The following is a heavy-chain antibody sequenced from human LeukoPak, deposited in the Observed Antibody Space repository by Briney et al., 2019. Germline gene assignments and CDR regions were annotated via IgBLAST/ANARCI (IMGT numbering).Heavy chain of an antibody. CDR1: VGTFSSYA. J-gene: IGHJ6*03. V-gene: IGHV1-69*13. Sequence: VASVKVSCKASVGTFSSYAISWVRQAPGQGLEWMGRIIPIFGTANYAQKFQGRVTITADESTSTAYMELSSLRSEDTAVYYCAGSTRQVRSPNYYYMDVWGKGTTVTVSS. D-gene: IGHD3-3*01. CDR2: IIPIFGTA. CDR3: AGSTRQVRSPNYYYMDV.